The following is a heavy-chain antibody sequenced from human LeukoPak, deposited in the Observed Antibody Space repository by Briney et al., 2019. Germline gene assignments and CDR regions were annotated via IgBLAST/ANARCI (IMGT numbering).Heavy chain of an antibody. CDR2: IKQDGSEK. CDR1: GFTFKTYW. CDR3: ATGFPRFWDY. V-gene: IGHV3-7*01. J-gene: IGHJ4*02. D-gene: IGHD3-3*01. Sequence: QPGGSLRLSCAASGFTFKTYWMIWVRRPPGKGLEWVANIKQDGSEKYYVDSVKGRFTISRDNAKNSLFLQVNSLRAEDTAVYYCATGFPRFWDYWGQGTLVTVSS.